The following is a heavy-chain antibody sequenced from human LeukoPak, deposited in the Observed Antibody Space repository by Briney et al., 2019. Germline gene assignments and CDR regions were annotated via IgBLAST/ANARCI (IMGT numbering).Heavy chain of an antibody. CDR1: GFSFSSLS. Sequence: GGSLTLPCAASGFSFSSLSMNWVRKPPGKGLEWVSSFSSGSTYIYYADSVKGRFTISRDNAKNSLYLQVSTLRAEDTAVYYCAREISSSTSFDYWGQGTLVTVSS. V-gene: IGHV3-21*01. CDR3: AREISSSTSFDY. D-gene: IGHD2-2*01. CDR2: FSSGSTYI. J-gene: IGHJ4*02.